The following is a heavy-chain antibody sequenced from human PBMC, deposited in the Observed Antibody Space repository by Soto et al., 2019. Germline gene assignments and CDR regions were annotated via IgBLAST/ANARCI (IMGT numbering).Heavy chain of an antibody. CDR3: ARDTRDGYYFGY. V-gene: IGHV4-30-2*01. Sequence: WTWIRQPPGKGLEWIGHIYQSGSTLYNPSLESRVAISVDKSKNLFSLDLSSVTAADTAVYYCARDTRDGYYFGYWGQGILVTVSS. J-gene: IGHJ4*02. CDR2: IYQSGST. D-gene: IGHD5-12*01.